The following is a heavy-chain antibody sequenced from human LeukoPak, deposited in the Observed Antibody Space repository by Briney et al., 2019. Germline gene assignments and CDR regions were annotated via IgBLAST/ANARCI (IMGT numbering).Heavy chain of an antibody. Sequence: GGSLRLSCAASGSTFSSYWMSWVRHAPGKGLEWVANIKEDGSGIYYVDSVEGRFTISRDNAKKSLYLQMNSLRAEDTAVYYCARGDTSGYYYRFFDYWGQGTLVTVSS. CDR2: IKEDGSGI. D-gene: IGHD3-22*01. CDR1: GSTFSSYW. J-gene: IGHJ4*02. CDR3: ARGDTSGYYYRFFDY. V-gene: IGHV3-7*01.